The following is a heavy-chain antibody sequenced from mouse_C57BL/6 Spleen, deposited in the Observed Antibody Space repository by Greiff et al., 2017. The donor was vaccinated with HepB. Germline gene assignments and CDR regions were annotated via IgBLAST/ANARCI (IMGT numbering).Heavy chain of an antibody. V-gene: IGHV1-54*01. Sequence: QVQLQQSGAELVRPGTSVKVSCKASGYSFTNYLIEWVKQRPGQGLEWIGVINPGSGGTNYNEKFKGKATLTADKSSSTAYMQLISLTSEDSAVYFCARGGVYYFDYWGQGTTLTVSS. J-gene: IGHJ2*01. CDR3: ARGGVYYFDY. CDR2: INPGSGGT. CDR1: GYSFTNYL.